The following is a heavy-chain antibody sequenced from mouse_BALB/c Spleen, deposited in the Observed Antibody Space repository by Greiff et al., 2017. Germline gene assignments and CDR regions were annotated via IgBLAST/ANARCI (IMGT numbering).Heavy chain of an antibody. J-gene: IGHJ4*01. V-gene: IGHV14-3*02. Sequence: LVESGAELVKPGASVKLSCTASGFNIKDTYMHWVKQRPEQGLEWIGRIDPANGNTKYDPKFQGKATITADTSSNTAYLQLSSLTSEDTAVYYCARKIILRLHAMDYWGQGTSVTVSS. CDR2: IDPANGNT. D-gene: IGHD1-2*01. CDR1: GFNIKDTY. CDR3: ARKIILRLHAMDY.